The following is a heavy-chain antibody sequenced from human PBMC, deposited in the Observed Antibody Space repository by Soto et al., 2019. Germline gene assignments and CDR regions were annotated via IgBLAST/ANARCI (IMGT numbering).Heavy chain of an antibody. J-gene: IGHJ4*02. CDR2: IKSNTDGGTT. CDR3: TTDGPAMK. CDR1: GFTFSNAW. V-gene: IGHV3-15*07. Sequence: GGSLRLSCAASGFTFSNAWMNWVRQAPGKGLEWVGRIKSNTDGGTTDHAAPVKGRFTISRDESKNMLYLQMNSLNTEDTAVYYCTTDGPAMKWGQGTLVTVSS.